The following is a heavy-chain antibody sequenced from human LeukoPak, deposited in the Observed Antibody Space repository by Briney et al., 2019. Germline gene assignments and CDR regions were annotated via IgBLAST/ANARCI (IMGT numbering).Heavy chain of an antibody. V-gene: IGHV3-7*03. Sequence: PGGSLRLSCAASGFTFTTYAMSWVRQAPGKGLEWVANIKQDGSEKYYVDSVRGRFTISRDNAKNSLYLQMNSLRAEDTAVYYCAKDPNGDYIGTFDIWGQGTMVTVSS. CDR2: IKQDGSEK. CDR3: AKDPNGDYIGTFDI. D-gene: IGHD4-17*01. CDR1: GFTFTTYA. J-gene: IGHJ3*02.